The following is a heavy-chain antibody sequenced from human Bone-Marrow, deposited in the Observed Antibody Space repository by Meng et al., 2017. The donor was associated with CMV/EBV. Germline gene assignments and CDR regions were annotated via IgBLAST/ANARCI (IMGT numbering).Heavy chain of an antibody. CDR3: ARDGLVAYQRKGAFDI. Sequence: GSLRLSCTVSGGSISSYYWSWIRQPPGKGLEWIGYIYYSGSTNYNPTLESRVTISVDTSKDQFSLKLSSVTAADTAVYYCARDGLVAYQRKGAFDIWGQGTMVTVSS. CDR1: GGSISSYY. CDR2: IYYSGST. V-gene: IGHV4-59*01. J-gene: IGHJ3*02. D-gene: IGHD2-2*01.